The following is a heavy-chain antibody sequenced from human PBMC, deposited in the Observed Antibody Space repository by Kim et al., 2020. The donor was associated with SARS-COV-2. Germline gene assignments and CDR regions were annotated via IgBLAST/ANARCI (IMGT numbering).Heavy chain of an antibody. D-gene: IGHD3-10*01. J-gene: IGHJ3*02. Sequence: TYYPGSVKGRFNISRENAKNSLYLQMNSLRAGDTAVYYCARDRGDGAFDIWGQGTMVTVSS. CDR2: T. V-gene: IGHV3-13*01. CDR3: ARDRGDGAFDI.